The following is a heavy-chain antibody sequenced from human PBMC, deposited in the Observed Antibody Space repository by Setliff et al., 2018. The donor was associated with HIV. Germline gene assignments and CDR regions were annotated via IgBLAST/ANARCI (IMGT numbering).Heavy chain of an antibody. V-gene: IGHV1-3*01. CDR2: INAGNGDT. Sequence: RASVKVSCKASGDTFTTYALHWVRQASGQRLEWMGWINAGNGDTKSSQKFQGRVTITRDTSASTAYMELSSLRSEDTGVYYCAIGSSNWPHRPNNYYFDYWGQGTPVTVSS. D-gene: IGHD6-13*01. CDR1: GDTFTTYA. J-gene: IGHJ4*02. CDR3: AIGSSNWPHRPNNYYFDY.